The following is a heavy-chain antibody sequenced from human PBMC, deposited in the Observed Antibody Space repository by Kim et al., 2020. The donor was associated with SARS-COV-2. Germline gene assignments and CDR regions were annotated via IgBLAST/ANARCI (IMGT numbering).Heavy chain of an antibody. V-gene: IGHV3-15*01. CDR3: TTDVGITGTTHYYYGMDV. Sequence: GGSLRLSCAASGFTFSNAWMSWVRQAPGKGLEWVGRIKSKTDGGTTDYAAPVKGRFTISRDESKNTLYLQMNSLKTEDTAVYYCTTDVGITGTTHYYYGMDVWGQGTTVTVSS. CDR1: GFTFSNAW. D-gene: IGHD1-7*01. J-gene: IGHJ6*02. CDR2: IKSKTDGGTT.